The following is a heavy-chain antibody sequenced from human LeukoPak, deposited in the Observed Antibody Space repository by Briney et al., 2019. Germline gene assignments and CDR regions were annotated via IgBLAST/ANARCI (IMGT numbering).Heavy chain of an antibody. D-gene: IGHD3-10*01. J-gene: IGHJ6*02. CDR3: ARDLYYYGSGSSFYYYGMDV. V-gene: IGHV3-23*01. Sequence: SGGSLRLSCTASGFTFGDYAMSWFRQAPGKGLEWVSAISGSGGSTYYADSVKGRFTISRDNSKNTLYLQMNSLRAEDTAVYYCARDLYYYGSGSSFYYYGMDVWGQGTTVTVSS. CDR1: GFTFGDYA. CDR2: ISGSGGST.